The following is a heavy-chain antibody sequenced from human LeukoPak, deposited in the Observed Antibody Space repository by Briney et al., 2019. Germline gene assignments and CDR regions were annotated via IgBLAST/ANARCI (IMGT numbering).Heavy chain of an antibody. D-gene: IGHD4-17*01. Sequence: PGRSLRLSCAASGFTFSSYGMHWVRQAPGKGLEWVAVISYDGSNKYYADSVKGRFTISRDNSKNTLYLQMNSLRAEDTAVYYCAKDLSTVTTSDYWGQGTLVTVSS. CDR2: ISYDGSNK. CDR3: AKDLSTVTTSDY. V-gene: IGHV3-30*18. J-gene: IGHJ4*02. CDR1: GFTFSSYG.